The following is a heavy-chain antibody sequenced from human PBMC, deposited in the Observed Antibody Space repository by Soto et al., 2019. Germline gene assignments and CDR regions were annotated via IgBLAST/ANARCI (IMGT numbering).Heavy chain of an antibody. CDR3: ARTGTTWEFGY. D-gene: IGHD1-7*01. Sequence: EASVKVSCKASGYTLTSYSMHWVRQAPGQRLEWMGWINAGSGNTKYSQKFQGRVTITRDTSASTAYMELSSLRSEDTAVYYCARTGTTWEFGYWGQGTLVTVSS. V-gene: IGHV1-3*01. CDR2: INAGSGNT. CDR1: GYTLTSYS. J-gene: IGHJ4*02.